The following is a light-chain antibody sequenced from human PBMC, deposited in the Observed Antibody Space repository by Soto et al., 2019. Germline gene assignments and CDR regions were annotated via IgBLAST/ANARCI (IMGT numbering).Light chain of an antibody. CDR3: QQRSNWPLLT. V-gene: IGKV3D-20*02. J-gene: IGKJ4*01. Sequence: EIVLTQSPGTLSFSPGERATLTCRASQSVSYNCLAWYQQKPGQAPRLLIYGVSSRATGIPDRFSGSGSGTDFTLTISRLEPEDFAVYYCQQRSNWPLLTFGGGTKVEIK. CDR1: QSVSYNC. CDR2: GVS.